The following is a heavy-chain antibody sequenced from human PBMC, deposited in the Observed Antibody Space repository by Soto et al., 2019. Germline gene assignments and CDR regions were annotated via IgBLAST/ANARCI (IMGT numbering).Heavy chain of an antibody. CDR3: ASPLPITGFLGPFLDYYYYGMEV. CDR1: GYTFTSYY. V-gene: IGHV1-46*01. Sequence: ASVKVSCKASGYTFTSYYMHWVRQAPGQGLEWMGIINPSGGSTSYAQKFQGRVTMTRDTSTSTVYMELSSLRSEDTAVYYCASPLPITGFLGPFLDYYYYGMEVWGQGTTVSVSS. D-gene: IGHD3-3*01. CDR2: INPSGGST. J-gene: IGHJ6*01.